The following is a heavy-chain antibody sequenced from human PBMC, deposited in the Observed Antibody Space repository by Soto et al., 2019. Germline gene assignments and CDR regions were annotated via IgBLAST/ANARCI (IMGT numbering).Heavy chain of an antibody. CDR1: GYTFTSYA. V-gene: IGHV1-3*01. CDR3: ERYFAGSGHYYIDAFDI. CDR2: INAGNDNT. J-gene: IGHJ3*02. Sequence: QVQLVQSGAEVKKPGAAVKVSCKPSGYTFTSYAMHWVRQAPGQRLEWMGWINAGNDNTKYSQKFQGRVTITRDTSASTTYMELSSLRSEDTAVYYCERYFAGSGHYYIDAFDIWGQGTMVTVSS. D-gene: IGHD3-10*01.